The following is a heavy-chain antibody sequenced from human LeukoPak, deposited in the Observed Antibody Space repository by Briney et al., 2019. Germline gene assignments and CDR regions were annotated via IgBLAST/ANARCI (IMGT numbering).Heavy chain of an antibody. D-gene: IGHD3-22*01. J-gene: IGHJ4*02. Sequence: GGSLRLSCAASGFTFSSYSMSWVRQAPGKGLEWVSSITTSSTYIFYADSVKGRFTISRDNAKNSLYLQMNSLRAEDTAVYYCARDPYYYDSSGYYGEGFDYWGQGTLVTVSS. V-gene: IGHV3-21*01. CDR2: ITTSSTYI. CDR1: GFTFSSYS. CDR3: ARDPYYYDSSGYYGEGFDY.